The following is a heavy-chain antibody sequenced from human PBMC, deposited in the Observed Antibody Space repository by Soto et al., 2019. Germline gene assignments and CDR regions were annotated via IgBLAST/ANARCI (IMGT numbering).Heavy chain of an antibody. CDR2: ITPMFGSA. J-gene: IGHJ6*02. V-gene: IGHV1-69*13. CDR3: ARGTRDCSTTSCYSPQGYYRHDMDV. Sequence: SVKVSCKASGGTFSSNAISWVRQAPGQGLEWMGGITPMFGSATYAQKFRGRVTITADESTSTAYMDLSSLRSEDSADYYCARGTRDCSTTSCYSPQGYYRHDMDVWGPGTTVTVS. CDR1: GGTFSSNA. D-gene: IGHD2-2*01.